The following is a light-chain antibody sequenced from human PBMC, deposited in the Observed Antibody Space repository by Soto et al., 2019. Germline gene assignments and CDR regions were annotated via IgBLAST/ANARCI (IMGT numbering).Light chain of an antibody. CDR2: HTS. V-gene: IGKV3D-11*02. CDR3: QQRSNWHPIT. CDR1: QTIYNN. J-gene: IGKJ5*01. Sequence: IVMTQSPDTLSVSPGERATLSCRASQTIYNNVAWYQKRPGQATRLIIYHTSSRANGIPARFSGSGSGTDFTLTISSLEPEDFAFYYCQQRSNWHPITFGQGTRLEIK.